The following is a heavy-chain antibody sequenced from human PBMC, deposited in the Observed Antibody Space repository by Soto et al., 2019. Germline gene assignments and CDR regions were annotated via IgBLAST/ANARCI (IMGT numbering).Heavy chain of an antibody. D-gene: IGHD6-13*01. J-gene: IGHJ6*02. CDR3: ASRLGAAGNYYYYYGMDV. V-gene: IGHV4-4*02. CDR1: GGSISSSNW. Sequence: SETLSLTCAVSGGSISSSNWWSWVRQPPGKGLEWIGEIYHSGSTNYNPSLKSRVTISVDKSKNQFSLKLSSVTAADTAVYDCASRLGAAGNYYYYYGMDVWGQGTTVTVSS. CDR2: IYHSGST.